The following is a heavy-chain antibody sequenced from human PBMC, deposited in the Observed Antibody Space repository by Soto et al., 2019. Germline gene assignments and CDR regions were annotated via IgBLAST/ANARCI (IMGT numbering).Heavy chain of an antibody. CDR3: ARQFTYYYDSSGLDY. D-gene: IGHD3-22*01. CDR2: IYYSGST. Sequence: QLQLQESGPGLVTPSETLSLTCTVSGGSISSSSYYWGWIRQPPGKGLEWIGSIYYSGSTYYNPSLKSRVTESVGTSKNQFSLKLSSVTAADTAVYYCARQFTYYYDSSGLDYWGQGTLVTVSS. V-gene: IGHV4-39*01. CDR1: GGSISSSSYY. J-gene: IGHJ4*02.